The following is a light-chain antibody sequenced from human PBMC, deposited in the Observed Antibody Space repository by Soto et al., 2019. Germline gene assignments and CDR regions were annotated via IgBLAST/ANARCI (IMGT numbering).Light chain of an antibody. CDR1: AGAVTSAYY. V-gene: IGLV7-43*01. CDR3: LLYYGGAQVP. Sequence: QAVVTQEPSLTVSPGGTVTLTCASSAGAVTSAYYTNWLQQKPGQAPRALICSTSEKHSWTPARFSGSLLGGKAALTLSAAEPEDEADYYCLLYYGGAQVPFGGGTKLTVL. CDR2: STS. J-gene: IGLJ2*01.